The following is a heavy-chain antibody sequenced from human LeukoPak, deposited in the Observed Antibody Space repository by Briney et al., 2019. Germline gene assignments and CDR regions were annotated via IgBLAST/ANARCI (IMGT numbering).Heavy chain of an antibody. V-gene: IGHV1-18*04. CDR3: AKDRDSSDSQPHYFDY. CDR2: ISVYKGNT. D-gene: IGHD3-22*01. J-gene: IGHJ4*02. Sequence: ASVKVSCKASGYRFNSYGINWVRQAPGQGLEWMGWISVYKGNTNYAQKFQGRVTITTDTSTNTAYLELRNLRSDDTAVYYCAKDRDSSDSQPHYFDYWGQGTLVTVSS. CDR1: GYRFNSYG.